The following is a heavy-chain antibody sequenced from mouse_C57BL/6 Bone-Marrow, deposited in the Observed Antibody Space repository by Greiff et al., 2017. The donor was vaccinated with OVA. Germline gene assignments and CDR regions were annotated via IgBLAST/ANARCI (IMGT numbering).Heavy chain of an antibody. CDR2: ISYDGSN. CDR3: ARATVVAIYWYFDV. Sequence: VQLKESGPGLVKPSQSLSLTCSVTGYSITSGYYWNWIRQFPGNKLEWMGYISYDGSNNYNPSLKNRISITRDTSKNQFFLKLNSVTTEDTATYYCARATVVAIYWYFDVWGTGTTVTVSS. D-gene: IGHD1-1*01. CDR1: GYSITSGYY. J-gene: IGHJ1*03. V-gene: IGHV3-6*01.